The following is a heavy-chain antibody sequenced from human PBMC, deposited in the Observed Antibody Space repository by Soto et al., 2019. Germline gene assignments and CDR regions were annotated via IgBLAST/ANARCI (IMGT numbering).Heavy chain of an antibody. D-gene: IGHD4-4*01. Sequence: PSETLSLTCTVSGGSISSGEYYWTWIRQPPGKGLEWIGYISYSGSTHYSPSLKSRVSITVDTSKNQFSLNLASVSAEDTAVYYCARGMTTVTTLDYWGQGTLVTVSS. CDR3: ARGMTTVTTLDY. CDR1: GGSISSGEYY. J-gene: IGHJ4*02. V-gene: IGHV4-30-4*01. CDR2: ISYSGST.